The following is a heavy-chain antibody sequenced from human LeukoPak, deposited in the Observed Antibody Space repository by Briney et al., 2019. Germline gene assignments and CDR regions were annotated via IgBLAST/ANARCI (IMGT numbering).Heavy chain of an antibody. D-gene: IGHD6-19*01. J-gene: IGHJ4*02. CDR3: ARDPTNTSGRYAHFDY. CDR1: GYTFTHHG. Sequence: ASVKVSFKASGYTFTHHGITWVRHPPGQGLEWMGLISGYNGDTHFSHNFRGRITMTTDTATSTAYMELRSLTSDDTAVYYCARDPTNTSGRYAHFDYWGQGTLVTVSS. V-gene: IGHV1-18*01. CDR2: ISGYNGDT.